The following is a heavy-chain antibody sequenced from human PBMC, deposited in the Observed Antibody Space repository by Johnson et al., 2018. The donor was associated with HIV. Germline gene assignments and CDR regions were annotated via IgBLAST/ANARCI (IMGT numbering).Heavy chain of an antibody. CDR3: ASDSTPWGGDSVGYAFDI. D-gene: IGHD4-17*01. J-gene: IGHJ3*02. V-gene: IGHV3-11*04. CDR2: ISRSGGTV. CDR1: GFTFSDYY. Sequence: QVQLVESGGSVVRPGGSLRLSCAASGFTFSDYYMTWIRQAPGQGLEWVSYISRSGGTVYYAASVKGRFTISRDNAKNSLSLQMNSLRAEDTAVYYCASDSTPWGGDSVGYAFDIWGQGTMVTVSS.